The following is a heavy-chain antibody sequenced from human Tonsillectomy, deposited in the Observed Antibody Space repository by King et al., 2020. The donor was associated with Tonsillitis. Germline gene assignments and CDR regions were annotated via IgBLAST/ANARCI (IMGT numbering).Heavy chain of an antibody. J-gene: IGHJ4*02. CDR1: GGSISSYY. D-gene: IGHD1-26*01. CDR2: IYDSGST. Sequence: QLQESGPGLVKPSETLSLTCTVSGGSISSYYWSWIRQPPGKGLEWIGYIYDSGSTNYNPSLKSRVTISVDTSKNQFSLKLCSVTAADTAVYYCARERWESIDYWGQGTLVTVSS. CDR3: ARERWESIDY. V-gene: IGHV4-59*01.